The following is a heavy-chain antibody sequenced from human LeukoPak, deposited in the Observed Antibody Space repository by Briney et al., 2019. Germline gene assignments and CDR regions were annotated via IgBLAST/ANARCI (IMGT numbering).Heavy chain of an antibody. Sequence: ASVKVSCKASGYTFTSYGISWVRQAPGQGLEWMGWINTNTGNPTYAQGFTGRFVFSLDTSVSTAYLQISSLKAEDTAVYYCARECGDPIGGDWFDPWGQGTLVTVSS. J-gene: IGHJ5*02. V-gene: IGHV7-4-1*02. CDR1: GYTFTSYG. CDR3: ARECGDPIGGDWFDP. D-gene: IGHD7-27*01. CDR2: INTNTGNP.